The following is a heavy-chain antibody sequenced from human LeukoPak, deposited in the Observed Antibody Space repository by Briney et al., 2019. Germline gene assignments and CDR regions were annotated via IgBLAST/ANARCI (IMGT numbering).Heavy chain of an antibody. CDR1: GGSISSYY. D-gene: IGHD6-13*01. V-gene: IGHV4-59*01. CDR3: ARQVYSSSWSYYFDY. Sequence: SGTLSLTCAVSGGSISSYYWSWIRQPPGRGLEWIGSIHYSGSTSYNSSLKSRVTISVDTSKNQFSLKLSSVTPADTAVYYCARQVYSSSWSYYFDYWGQGILVTVSS. J-gene: IGHJ4*02. CDR2: IHYSGST.